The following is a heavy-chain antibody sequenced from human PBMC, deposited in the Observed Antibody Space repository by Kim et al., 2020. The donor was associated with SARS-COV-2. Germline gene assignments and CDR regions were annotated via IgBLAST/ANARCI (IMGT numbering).Heavy chain of an antibody. J-gene: IGHJ4*02. Sequence: ASVKVSCKASGYTFTIYAISWVRQAPGQGLEWMGWINTDTGNPTYAQAFTGRFVFSVDTSVSTTYLQISSLKAEDTALYYCARVIWGSYRYTDSWGQGTLVTVSS. CDR3: ARVIWGSYRYTDS. CDR2: INTDTGNP. D-gene: IGHD3-16*02. CDR1: GYTFTIYA. V-gene: IGHV7-4-1*02.